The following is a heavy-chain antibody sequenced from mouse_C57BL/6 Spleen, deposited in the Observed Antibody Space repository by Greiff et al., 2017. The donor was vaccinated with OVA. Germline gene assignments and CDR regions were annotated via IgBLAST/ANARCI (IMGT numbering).Heavy chain of an antibody. J-gene: IGHJ4*01. Sequence: EVQRVESGPGLVKPSQSLSLTCSVTGYSITSGYYWNWIRQFPGNKLEWMGYISYDGSNNYNPSLKNRISITRDTSKNQFFLKLNSVTTEDTATYYCARAGTTMDYWGQGTSVTVSS. CDR3: ARAGTTMDY. CDR1: GYSITSGYY. CDR2: ISYDGSN. D-gene: IGHD1-1*01. V-gene: IGHV3-6*01.